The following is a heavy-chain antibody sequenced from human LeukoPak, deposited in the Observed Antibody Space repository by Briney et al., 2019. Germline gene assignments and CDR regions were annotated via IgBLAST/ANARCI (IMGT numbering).Heavy chain of an antibody. D-gene: IGHD3-22*01. CDR3: ARLEKIRYYDSSHDSNPGRFDP. Sequence: ASVKVSCKASGYAFTSYGISWVRQAPGQGLEWMGWISAYNGNTNYAQKLQGRVTMTTDTSTSTAYMELRSLRSDDTAVYYCARLEKIRYYDSSHDSNPGRFDPWGQGTLVTVSS. CDR2: ISAYNGNT. J-gene: IGHJ5*02. CDR1: GYAFTSYG. V-gene: IGHV1-18*01.